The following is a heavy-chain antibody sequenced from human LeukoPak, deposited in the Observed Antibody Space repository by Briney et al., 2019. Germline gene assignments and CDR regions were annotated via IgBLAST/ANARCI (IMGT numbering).Heavy chain of an antibody. J-gene: IGHJ6*02. CDR3: ARVGSSSVQYYYYGMDV. CDR2: ISYDGSNK. V-gene: IGHV3-30*03. CDR1: GFTFSSYG. Sequence: GGSLRLSCAASGFTFSSYGMHWVRQAPGKGLEWVAVISYDGSNKYYADSVKGRFTISRDNSKNTLYLQMNSLRAEDTAVYYCARVGSSSVQYYYYGMDVWGQGTTVTVSS. D-gene: IGHD6-6*01.